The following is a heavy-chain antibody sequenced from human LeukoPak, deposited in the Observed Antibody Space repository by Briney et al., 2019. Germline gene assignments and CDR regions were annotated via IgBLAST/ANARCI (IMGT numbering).Heavy chain of an antibody. V-gene: IGHV3-7*04. CDR2: IKQDGSEK. D-gene: IGHD3-16*01. CDR1: GFTFLSYW. CDR3: AMDPSWG. Sequence: GGSLRLSCAASGFTFLSYWMSWVRQAPGKGLEWVANIKQDGSEKRYVDPVKGRFTISRDNAKNSLYLQMNSLRAEDTAVYYCAMDPSWGWGKG. J-gene: IGHJ4*02.